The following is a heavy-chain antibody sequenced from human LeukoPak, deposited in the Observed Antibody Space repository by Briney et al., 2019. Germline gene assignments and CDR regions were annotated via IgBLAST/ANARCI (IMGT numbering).Heavy chain of an antibody. CDR2: VHHSGSS. J-gene: IGHJ3*02. D-gene: IGHD6-6*01. Sequence: SSETLSLTCAVYGGSFSGYYWSWIRQPPGKGLEWIGYVHHSGSSFYNPSLKSRVTMSVDTSKNQFSLKLSSVTAADTAVYYCARHYSSSSFQAFDIWGQGTMVTVSS. CDR1: GGSFSGYY. V-gene: IGHV4-34*01. CDR3: ARHYSSSSFQAFDI.